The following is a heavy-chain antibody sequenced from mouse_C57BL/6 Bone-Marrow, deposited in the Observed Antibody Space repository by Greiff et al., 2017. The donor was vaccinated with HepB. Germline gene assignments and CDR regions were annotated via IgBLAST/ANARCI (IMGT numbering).Heavy chain of an antibody. V-gene: IGHV14-4*01. CDR1: GFNIKDDY. Sequence: EVQLVESGAELVRPGASVQLSCTASGFNIKDDYMHWVKQRPEQGLEWIGWIDPENGDTEYASKFQGKATITADTSSNTASLQLTSLPSEDTAVYYCTSDGYYPAWFAYWGQGTLVTVSA. J-gene: IGHJ3*01. CDR2: IDPENGDT. CDR3: TSDGYYPAWFAY. D-gene: IGHD2-3*01.